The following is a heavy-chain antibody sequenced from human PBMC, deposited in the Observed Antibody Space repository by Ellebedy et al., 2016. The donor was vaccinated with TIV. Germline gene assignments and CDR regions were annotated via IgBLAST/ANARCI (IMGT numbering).Heavy chain of an antibody. J-gene: IGHJ4*02. D-gene: IGHD4-17*01. CDR3: ARGHGDYEVPFDY. V-gene: IGHV1-2*04. Sequence: AASVTVSCKASGYTFTGYYMHWVRQPPGQGLEWMGWINPNSGGTNYAQKFQGWVTMTRDTSISTAYMELSRLRSDDTAVYYCARGHGDYEVPFDYWGQGTLVTVSS. CDR1: GYTFTGYY. CDR2: INPNSGGT.